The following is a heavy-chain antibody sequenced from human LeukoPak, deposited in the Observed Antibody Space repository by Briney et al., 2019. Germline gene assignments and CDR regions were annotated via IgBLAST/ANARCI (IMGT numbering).Heavy chain of an antibody. CDR1: GGSISSYY. CDR3: ATTKVGVSGASDI. D-gene: IGHD1-26*01. V-gene: IGHV4-59*12. J-gene: IGHJ3*02. CDR2: IYYSGST. Sequence: PSETLSLTCTVSGGSISSYYWSWIRQPPGKGLEWIGYIYYSGSTNYNPSLKSRVTISVDTSKNQFSLKLSSVTAADTAVYYCATTKVGVSGASDIWGQGTMVTVSS.